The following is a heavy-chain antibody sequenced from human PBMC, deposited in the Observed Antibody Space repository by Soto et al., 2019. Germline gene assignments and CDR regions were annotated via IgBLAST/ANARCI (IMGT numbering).Heavy chain of an antibody. J-gene: IGHJ4*02. CDR2: IYYSGST. D-gene: IGHD3-22*01. Sequence: SETLSLTCTVSGGSVSSGSYYWSWIRQPPGKGLEWIGYIYYSGSTNYNPSLKSRVTISVDTSKNQFSLKLSSVTAADTAVYYCARSGSAYYYVNYWGQGTLVTVTS. V-gene: IGHV4-61*01. CDR1: GGSVSSGSYY. CDR3: ARSGSAYYYVNY.